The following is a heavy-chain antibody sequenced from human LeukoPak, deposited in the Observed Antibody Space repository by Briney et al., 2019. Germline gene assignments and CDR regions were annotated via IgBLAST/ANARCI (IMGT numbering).Heavy chain of an antibody. D-gene: IGHD2-2*01. CDR1: GFTFSIYA. Sequence: GGSLRLSCAASGFTFSIYAMHWVRQAPGKGLEWVSVIYSGGSTYYADSVKGRFTISRDNSKNTLYLQMNSLRAEDTAVYYCATVVPAADYYFDYWGQGILVTVSS. V-gene: IGHV3-53*01. CDR2: IYSGGST. J-gene: IGHJ4*02. CDR3: ATVVPAADYYFDY.